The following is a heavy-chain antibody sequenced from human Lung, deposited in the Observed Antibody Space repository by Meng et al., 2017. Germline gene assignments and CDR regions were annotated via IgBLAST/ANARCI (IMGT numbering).Heavy chain of an antibody. CDR1: GFNFGDYI. Sequence: VELVEAGGGLVQPGGSLRLSCGASGFNFGDYIMHWVRQSPGKGLEWISRIASDGGITTYADSVKGRFTVSRDNAKNTLYLQMNSLGADDTAVYYCARDLAWVLFDYWGQGALVTVSS. V-gene: IGHV3-74*01. J-gene: IGHJ4*02. CDR3: ARDLAWVLFDY. D-gene: IGHD3-3*01. CDR2: IASDGGIT.